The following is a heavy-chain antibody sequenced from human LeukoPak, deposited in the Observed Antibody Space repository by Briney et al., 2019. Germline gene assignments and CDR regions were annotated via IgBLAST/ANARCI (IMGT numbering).Heavy chain of an antibody. CDR3: ARDPSAGTPYFDY. J-gene: IGHJ4*02. CDR2: ISYDGSNK. D-gene: IGHD6-13*01. V-gene: IGHV3-30-3*01. CDR1: GFTFSSYA. Sequence: GGSLRLSCAASGFTFSSYAMHWVRQAPGKGLEWVAVISYDGSNKYYADSVKGRFTISRDNSKNTLYLQMNSLRAEDTAVYYCARDPSAGTPYFDYWGQGTLVTVSS.